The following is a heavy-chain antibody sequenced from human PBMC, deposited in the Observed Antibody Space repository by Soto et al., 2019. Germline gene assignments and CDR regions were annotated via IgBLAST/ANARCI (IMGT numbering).Heavy chain of an antibody. V-gene: IGHV3-33*01. J-gene: IGHJ6*02. Sequence: GGSLRLSCAASGFTFSSYGMHWVRQAPGKGLEWVAVIWYDGSIKYYADSVKGRFTISRDNSKNTLYLQMNSLRAEDTAVYYCAGGGEVVVAARYGDTYYYGMDVWGQGTTVTVSS. CDR3: AGGGEVVVAARYGDTYYYGMDV. CDR2: IWYDGSIK. D-gene: IGHD2-15*01. CDR1: GFTFSSYG.